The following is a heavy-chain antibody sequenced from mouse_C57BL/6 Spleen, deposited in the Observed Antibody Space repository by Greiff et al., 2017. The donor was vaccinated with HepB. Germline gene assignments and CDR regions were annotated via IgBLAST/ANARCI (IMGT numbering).Heavy chain of an antibody. V-gene: IGHV5-16*01. D-gene: IGHD2-3*01. Sequence: EVQVVESEGGLVQPGSSMKLSCTASGFTFSDYYMAWVRQVPEKGLEWVANINYDGSSTYYLDSLKSRFIISRDNAKNILYLQMSSLKSEDTATYYCARDDGYYPHWYFDVWGTGTTVTVSS. J-gene: IGHJ1*03. CDR3: ARDDGYYPHWYFDV. CDR1: GFTFSDYY. CDR2: INYDGSST.